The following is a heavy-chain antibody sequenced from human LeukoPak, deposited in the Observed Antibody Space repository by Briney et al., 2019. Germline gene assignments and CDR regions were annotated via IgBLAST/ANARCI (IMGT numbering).Heavy chain of an antibody. D-gene: IGHD4-17*01. Sequence: SETLSLTCAVYGGSFGDYYWSWIRQPPGKGLEWFAEINHSGSTSYNPSLKSRVTMSVDTSKNQFSLKLSSVTAADTAVYYCASLNYGDFDDAFDIWGQGTMVTVSS. V-gene: IGHV4-34*01. J-gene: IGHJ3*02. CDR1: GGSFGDYY. CDR2: INHSGST. CDR3: ASLNYGDFDDAFDI.